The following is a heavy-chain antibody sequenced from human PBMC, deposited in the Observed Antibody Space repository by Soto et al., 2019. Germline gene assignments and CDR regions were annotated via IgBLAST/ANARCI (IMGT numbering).Heavy chain of an antibody. J-gene: IGHJ4*02. D-gene: IGHD2-15*01. V-gene: IGHV4-59*01. CDR2: IYYTGST. CDR3: ARVDRYCSGGSCYLSEC. Sequence: SETLSLTCTVSGGSISGYYWSWIRQPPGEGLEWIGYIYYTGSTDYNPSLKSRVTISLDTPKSQFSLKLSSVTAADTAVYYCARVDRYCSGGSCYLSECWGEGTLVTVSS. CDR1: GGSISGYY.